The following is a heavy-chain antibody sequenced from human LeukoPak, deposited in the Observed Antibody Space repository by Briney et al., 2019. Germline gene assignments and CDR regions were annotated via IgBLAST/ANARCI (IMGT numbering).Heavy chain of an antibody. CDR2: VAGRGDVT. Sequence: GGSLRLSCAASGFTFRSYAMNWVRLAPGKGLEWVSSVAGRGDVTYYADSVKGRFTISRDNSKNTLYLQMNSLRAEDTAVYHCAREDRSSGFYGLDYWGQGALVTVSS. V-gene: IGHV3-23*01. D-gene: IGHD6-19*01. CDR3: AREDRSSGFYGLDY. CDR1: GFTFRSYA. J-gene: IGHJ4*02.